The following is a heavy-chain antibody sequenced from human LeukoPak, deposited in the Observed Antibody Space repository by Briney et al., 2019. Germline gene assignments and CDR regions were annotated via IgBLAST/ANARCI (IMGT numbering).Heavy chain of an antibody. Sequence: GGSLRLSCAASGFTFSSYAMSWVRQAPGKGLEWVSAISGSGGSIYYADSVKGRFTISRDNAKNSLYLQMNSLRAEDTAVYYCARDRGVSYYDFWSGYPYYFDYWGQGTLVTVSS. CDR1: GFTFSSYA. CDR3: ARDRGVSYYDFWSGYPYYFDY. CDR2: ISGSGGSI. J-gene: IGHJ4*02. D-gene: IGHD3-3*01. V-gene: IGHV3-23*01.